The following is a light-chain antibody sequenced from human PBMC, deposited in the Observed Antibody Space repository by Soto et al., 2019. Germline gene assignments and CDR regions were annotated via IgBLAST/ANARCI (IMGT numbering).Light chain of an antibody. CDR1: QSLLHSNGNTY. J-gene: IGKJ3*01. CDR3: MQALEPSFS. CDR2: LGS. V-gene: IGKV2-28*01. Sequence: DIVMTQSPLSLPVTPGEPASISCRCSQSLLHSNGNTYLDWYLQKPGQSPQLLISLGSNRASGVPDRSSGSGSGKDFTLKISRVEAEDVGVYYCMQALEPSFSFGPGT.